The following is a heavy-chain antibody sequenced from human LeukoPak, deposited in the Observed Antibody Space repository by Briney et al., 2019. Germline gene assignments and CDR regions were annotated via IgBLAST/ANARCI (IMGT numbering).Heavy chain of an antibody. J-gene: IGHJ3*02. V-gene: IGHV4-59*12. Sequence: SSETLSLTCTVSGGSISSFQWSWIRQPPGKGLEWIGYIYYRGSTNYNPSLKSRVTISVDTSKNQVSLKLSSVTAADTAVYYCAKSNGYGLVDIWGQGTMVTVSS. CDR3: AKSNGYGLVDI. CDR1: GGSISSFQ. D-gene: IGHD3-10*01. CDR2: IYYRGST.